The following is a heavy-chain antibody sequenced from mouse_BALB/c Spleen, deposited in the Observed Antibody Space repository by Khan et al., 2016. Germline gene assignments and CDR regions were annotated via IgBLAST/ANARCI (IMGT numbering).Heavy chain of an antibody. CDR1: GYAFTNYL. D-gene: IGHD2-3*01. V-gene: IGHV1-54*01. CDR3: ARSGDGYYDY. J-gene: IGHJ2*01. Sequence: QVQLQQSGAELVRPGTSVKVSCKASGYAFTNYLIEWVKQRPGQGLEWIGLINPGSGGTNYNEKFKGKATLTADKSSSTAYMQLSSLTSDDSAVYFCARSGDGYYDYWGQGTTLTVSS. CDR2: INPGSGGT.